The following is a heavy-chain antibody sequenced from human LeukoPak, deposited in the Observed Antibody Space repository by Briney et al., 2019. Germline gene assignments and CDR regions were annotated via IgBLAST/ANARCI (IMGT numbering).Heavy chain of an antibody. Sequence: SETLSLTCTVSGGSISSYYWSWIRQPPGKGLEWIGYIYYSGSTNYNPSLKSRVTISVDTSKNQFSLKLSSVTAADTAVYYCARLATVTSWFDPWGQGTLVTVSS. J-gene: IGHJ5*02. CDR1: GGSISSYY. V-gene: IGHV4-59*01. CDR3: ARLATVTSWFDP. D-gene: IGHD4-17*01. CDR2: IYYSGST.